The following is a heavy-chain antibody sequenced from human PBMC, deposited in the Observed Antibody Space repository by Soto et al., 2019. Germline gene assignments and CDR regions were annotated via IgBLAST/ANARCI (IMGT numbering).Heavy chain of an antibody. D-gene: IGHD1-1*01. CDR1: GGTFSSYA. CDR3: AARPDNVDNGPLFDY. CDR2: LIPIFGTA. J-gene: IGHJ4*02. V-gene: IGHV1-69*12. Sequence: QVQLVQSGAEVKKPGSSVKVSCKASGGTFSSYAISWVRQAPGQGLEWMGGLIPIFGTANYAQKFQGRVTITADEPTSTAYMELSRLRSEDTAVYYCAARPDNVDNGPLFDYCGEGPLVTVSS.